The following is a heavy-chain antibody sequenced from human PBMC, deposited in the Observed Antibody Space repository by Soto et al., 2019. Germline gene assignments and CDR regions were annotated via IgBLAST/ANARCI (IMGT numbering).Heavy chain of an antibody. V-gene: IGHV1-18*01. D-gene: IGHD3-3*01. CDR3: ARKGDMDFWSGYYTSFTVDAFDI. Sequence: ASVKVSCKASGYPFTSYGISWVRQAPEQGLEWMGWISAYNGNTNYAQKLQGRVTMTTDTSTSTAYMELRSLRSDDTAVYYCARKGDMDFWSGYYTSFTVDAFDIWGQGTMVTVSS. CDR2: ISAYNGNT. CDR1: GYPFTSYG. J-gene: IGHJ3*02.